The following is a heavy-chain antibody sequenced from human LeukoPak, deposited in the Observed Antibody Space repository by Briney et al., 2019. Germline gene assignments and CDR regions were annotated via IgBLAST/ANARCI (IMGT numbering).Heavy chain of an antibody. CDR2: INHSGST. CDR1: GGSFSGYY. Sequence: SETLSLTCAVYGGSFSGYYWSWIRQPPGKGLEWIGEINHSGSTNYNPSLKSRVTIPVDTSKNQFSLKLSSVTAADTAVYYCARGLARGYRVVFDYWGQGTLVTVSS. D-gene: IGHD5-18*01. J-gene: IGHJ4*02. CDR3: ARGLARGYRVVFDY. V-gene: IGHV4-34*01.